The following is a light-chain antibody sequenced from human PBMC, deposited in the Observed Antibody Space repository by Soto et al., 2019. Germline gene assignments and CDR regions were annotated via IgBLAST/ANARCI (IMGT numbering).Light chain of an antibody. CDR2: SNN. V-gene: IGLV1-44*01. CDR3: AIWDDSLTGYV. J-gene: IGLJ1*01. Sequence: QSVLTQPPSASGTPGQRVTISCSGSSSNIGSNVVNWFQQLPGTAPKLRIYSNNQRPSGVPDRFSGSKSGTSASLAISGLQSEDEADYYCAIWDDSLTGYVFGTGTKVTVL. CDR1: SSNIGSNV.